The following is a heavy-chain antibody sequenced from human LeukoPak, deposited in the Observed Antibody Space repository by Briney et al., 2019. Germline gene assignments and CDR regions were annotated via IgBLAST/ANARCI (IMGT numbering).Heavy chain of an antibody. D-gene: IGHD4-17*01. V-gene: IGHV4-39*01. Sequence: GSLRLSCAASGFTFSSYWMHWVRQAPGKGLVWIGSIYHSGSTYYNPSLKSRVTISVDTSRNQFSLNLSSVTAADTAVYYCARHYGPWGQGTLVAVSS. CDR1: GFTFSSYW. J-gene: IGHJ5*02. CDR2: IYHSGST. CDR3: ARHYGP.